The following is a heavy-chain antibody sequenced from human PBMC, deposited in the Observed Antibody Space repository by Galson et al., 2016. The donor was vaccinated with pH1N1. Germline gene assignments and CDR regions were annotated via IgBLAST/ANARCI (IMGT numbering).Heavy chain of an antibody. D-gene: IGHD5-18*01. Sequence: ETLSLTCTVSGGSISSYYWSWIRQPAGKGLEWIGHIYTSGSTNYNPSLKSRVTMSVDTSKNQFSLKLSPVTAADTAVYYCARLDYTELWFHFDYWGQGTLVTVSS. CDR1: GGSISSYY. CDR3: ARLDYTELWFHFDY. V-gene: IGHV4-4*07. CDR2: IYTSGST. J-gene: IGHJ4*02.